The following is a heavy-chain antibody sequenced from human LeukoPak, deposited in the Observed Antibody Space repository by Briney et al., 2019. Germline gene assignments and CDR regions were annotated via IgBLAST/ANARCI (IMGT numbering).Heavy chain of an antibody. CDR2: FDPRDSQS. Sequence: GESLEISCKTSGYSFTNYWIIWVRQVPGEGLEWMGRFDPRDSQSNYSPSFQGHVTISTDNSITTAYLQWSSLRASDTAMYYCAAYGDNPHYWGQGTQVTVSS. J-gene: IGHJ4*02. CDR3: AAYGDNPHY. D-gene: IGHD4-17*01. V-gene: IGHV5-10-1*01. CDR1: GYSFTNYW.